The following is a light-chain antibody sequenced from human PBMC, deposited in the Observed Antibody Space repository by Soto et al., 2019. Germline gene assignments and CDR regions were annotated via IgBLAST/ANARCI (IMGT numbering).Light chain of an antibody. V-gene: IGKV3-15*01. J-gene: IGKJ2*01. CDR1: QSVGSR. CDR3: QQYNNWPPST. CDR2: GAS. Sequence: EIVMTQSPATLSVSPGERVTLSCRASQSVGSRVVWYQQKTGQAPRLLIYGASTRATGIPARFSGSGSGTEFTLTISSLQSEDFAVYFCQQYNNWPPSTFGQGTMLEIE.